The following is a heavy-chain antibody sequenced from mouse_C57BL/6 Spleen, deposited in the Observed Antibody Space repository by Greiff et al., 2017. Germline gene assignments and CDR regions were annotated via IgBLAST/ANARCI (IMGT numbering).Heavy chain of an antibody. CDR3: ARKEGNYYGSSYEGFAY. Sequence: VQLQQSGAELMKPGASVKLSCKATGYTFTGYWIEWVKQRPGHGLEWIGEILPGSGSTNYNEKFKGKATLTADTSSNTAYMQLSSLTTEDSAIYYCARKEGNYYGSSYEGFAYWGQGTLVTVSA. J-gene: IGHJ3*01. D-gene: IGHD1-1*01. CDR2: ILPGSGST. CDR1: GYTFTGYW. V-gene: IGHV1-9*01.